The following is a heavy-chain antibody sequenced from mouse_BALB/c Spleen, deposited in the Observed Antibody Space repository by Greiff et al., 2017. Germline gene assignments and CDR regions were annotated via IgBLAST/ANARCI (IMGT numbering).Heavy chain of an antibody. CDR2: IYPGGGYT. Sequence: VQLQQSGAELVRPGTSVKISCKASGYTFTNYWLGWVKQRPGHGLEWIGDIYPGGGYTNYNEKFKGKATLTADTSSSTAYMQLSSLTSEDSAVYFCARGIHYYGYEAMDYWGQGTSVTVSS. CDR1: GYTFTNYW. CDR3: ARGIHYYGYEAMDY. D-gene: IGHD1-2*01. V-gene: IGHV1-63*02. J-gene: IGHJ4*01.